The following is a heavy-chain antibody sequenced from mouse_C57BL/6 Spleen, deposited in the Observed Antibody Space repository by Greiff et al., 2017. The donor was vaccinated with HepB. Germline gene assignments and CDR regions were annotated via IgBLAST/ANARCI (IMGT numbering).Heavy chain of an antibody. D-gene: IGHD2-1*01. J-gene: IGHJ2*01. Sequence: QVQLQQSGPELVKPGASVKISCKASGYAFSSSWMNWVKQRPGKGLEWIGRIYPGDGDTNYNGKFKGKATLTADKSSSTAYMQLSSLTSEDSAVYFCARTLYYLDYWGQGTTLTVSS. CDR2: IYPGDGDT. CDR1: GYAFSSSW. CDR3: ARTLYYLDY. V-gene: IGHV1-82*01.